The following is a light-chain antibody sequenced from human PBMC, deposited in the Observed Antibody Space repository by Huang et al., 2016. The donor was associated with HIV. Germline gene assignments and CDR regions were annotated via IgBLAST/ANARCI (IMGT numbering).Light chain of an antibody. CDR3: QHYHKSPLT. Sequence: IVLTQSPGTLSFSPGERATPSCRASQSVGSNYLAWYQQKPGQAPRLLIQAASSRATGVPDRFSGSGSGTDFTLTINRLEPEDFAVYYCQHYHKSPLTFGEGTKVEIK. J-gene: IGKJ4*01. CDR2: AAS. CDR1: QSVGSNY. V-gene: IGKV3-20*01.